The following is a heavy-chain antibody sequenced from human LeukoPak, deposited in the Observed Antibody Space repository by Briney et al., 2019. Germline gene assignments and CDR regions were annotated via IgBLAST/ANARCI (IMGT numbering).Heavy chain of an antibody. D-gene: IGHD5-24*01. J-gene: IGHJ4*02. V-gene: IGHV1-69*04. CDR1: GGTFSSYA. Sequence: SVKLSCKASGGTFSSYAISWVRQAPGQGLEWMGRIIPTLGIANYAQKFQGRVTITADKSTSTAYMELSSLRSEDTAVYYCARFRDGYVLDYWGQGTLVTVSS. CDR2: IIPTLGIA. CDR3: ARFRDGYVLDY.